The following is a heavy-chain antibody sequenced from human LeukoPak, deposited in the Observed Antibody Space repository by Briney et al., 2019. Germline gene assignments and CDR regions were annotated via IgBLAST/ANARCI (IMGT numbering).Heavy chain of an antibody. CDR3: AREISQGPY. J-gene: IGHJ4*02. Sequence: SGGSLRLSCAASGFSFSSYSMNWVRQAPGKGLEWISFISSSSTTIYYADSVKGRFTISRDNAKNSLYLQMNSLRAEDTAVYYCAREISQGPYWGQGTLVTVSS. CDR1: GFSFSSYS. V-gene: IGHV3-48*01. CDR2: ISSSSTTI.